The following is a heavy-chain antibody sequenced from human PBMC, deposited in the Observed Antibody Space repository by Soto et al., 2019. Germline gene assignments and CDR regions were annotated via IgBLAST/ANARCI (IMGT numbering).Heavy chain of an antibody. V-gene: IGHV4-59*11. J-gene: IGHJ4*02. D-gene: IGHD4-17*01. Sequence: QVQLQESGPGLVRPSETLSLTCTVSGGSISSHYWSWVRQPPGKGLEWIGYLYYTGSTNYNASLKSQVTMSLDTSKNQFSLTLTSVTAADTAVYYCARVGATVTSQALGFDHWGQGILVTVSS. CDR1: GGSISSHY. CDR2: LYYTGST. CDR3: ARVGATVTSQALGFDH.